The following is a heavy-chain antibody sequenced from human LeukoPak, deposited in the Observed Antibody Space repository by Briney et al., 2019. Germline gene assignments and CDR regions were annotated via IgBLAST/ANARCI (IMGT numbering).Heavy chain of an antibody. D-gene: IGHD5-18*01. Sequence: SSVKVSCKTSGGTFSSSAITWVRQAPGQGLEWMGRIIPVLNITNYAQKFQGSVTITADTSTSTVYMELSSLRSEDTAVYYCARDQGLTAPPPYGLDVWGQGTTVIVSS. J-gene: IGHJ6*02. CDR2: IIPVLNIT. CDR3: ARDQGLTAPPPYGLDV. V-gene: IGHV1-69*04. CDR1: GGTFSSSA.